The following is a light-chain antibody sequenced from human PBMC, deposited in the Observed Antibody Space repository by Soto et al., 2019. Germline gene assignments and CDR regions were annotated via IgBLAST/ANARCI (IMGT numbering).Light chain of an antibody. CDR2: GAS. Sequence: EIDMTQSPATLAVSGGKIATLSCRASQSVSSNLAWYQQKPGQAPRLLIYGASTRATGIPARFSGSGSGTEYDLGLRSLQSEDFAVHNYEGPRNWAMTLGQGTRLEIK. J-gene: IGKJ5*01. CDR3: EGPRNWAMT. CDR1: QSVSSN. V-gene: IGKV3-15*01.